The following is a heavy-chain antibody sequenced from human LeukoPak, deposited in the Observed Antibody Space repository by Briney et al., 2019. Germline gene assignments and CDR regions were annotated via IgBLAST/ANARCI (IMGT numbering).Heavy chain of an antibody. CDR2: IYYSGIT. CDR3: ARQGTTIAAPPFYFDY. D-gene: IGHD6-6*01. CDR1: GGSISSRSYF. Sequence: PSETLSLTCTVSGGSISSRSYFWGWIRQPPGKGLEWIGSIYYSGITYYNPSLKSRVTISVDTSKNQFSLKLSSVTAADTAVYYCARQGTTIAAPPFYFDYWGQGTLVTVSS. J-gene: IGHJ4*02. V-gene: IGHV4-39*01.